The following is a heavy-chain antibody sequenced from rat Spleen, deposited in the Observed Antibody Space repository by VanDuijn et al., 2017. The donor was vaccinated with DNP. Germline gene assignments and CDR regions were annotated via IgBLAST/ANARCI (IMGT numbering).Heavy chain of an antibody. V-gene: IGHV3-1*01. CDR2: ISYSGST. CDR1: GYSITSNY. J-gene: IGHJ2*01. D-gene: IGHD1-7*01. CDR3: ARWTRYFDY. Sequence: EVQLQESGSGLVKPSRSLSLTCSVTGYSITSNYWGWIRKFPGNKMEYIGHISYSGSTNYNPSLKSRISITRDTSKNHFFLHLNSVTSEDTATYYCARWTRYFDYWGQGVMVTVSS.